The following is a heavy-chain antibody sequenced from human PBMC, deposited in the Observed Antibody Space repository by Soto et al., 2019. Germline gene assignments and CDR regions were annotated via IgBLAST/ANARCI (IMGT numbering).Heavy chain of an antibody. CDR2: IYYSGST. CDR3: ARVPSRGNTALSYYYYYGMDV. D-gene: IGHD5-18*01. CDR1: GGSISSYY. V-gene: IGHV4-59*01. Sequence: QVQLQESGPGLVKPSETLSLTCTVSGGSISSYYWSWIRQPPGKGLEWMGYIYYSGSTNYNPALRSRVTISVDKSKNQFSLKLSSVTAADTAVYYCARVPSRGNTALSYYYYYGMDVWGQGTTVTVSS. J-gene: IGHJ6*02.